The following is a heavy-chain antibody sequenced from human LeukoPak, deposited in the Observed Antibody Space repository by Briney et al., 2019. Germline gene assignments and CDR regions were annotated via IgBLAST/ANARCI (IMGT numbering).Heavy chain of an antibody. CDR2: MNRDGGEK. J-gene: IGHJ6*02. CDR1: GFTFSSYW. Sequence: GGSLRLSCAASGFTFSSYWMSWVRQAPGKGLEWVANMNRDGGEKNYVDSIKGRFTISRDNAANSLYLQMNSLRVEDTAVYYCARDGGIIRFGGQDVWGQGTTVIVS. D-gene: IGHD3-16*01. CDR3: ARDGGIIRFGGQDV. V-gene: IGHV3-7*01.